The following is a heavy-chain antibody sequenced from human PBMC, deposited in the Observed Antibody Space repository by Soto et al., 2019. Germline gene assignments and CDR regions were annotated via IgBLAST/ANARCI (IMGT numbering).Heavy chain of an antibody. D-gene: IGHD4-17*01. Sequence: GGSLRLSCAASGFTFSSYAMHWVRQAPGKGLEWVAVISYDGSNKYYADSVKGRFTISRDNSKNTLYLQMNSLRAEDTAVYYCARSKTTVVTPAADYFDYWGQGTLVTVSS. CDR3: ARSKTTVVTPAADYFDY. CDR2: ISYDGSNK. J-gene: IGHJ4*02. V-gene: IGHV3-30-3*01. CDR1: GFTFSSYA.